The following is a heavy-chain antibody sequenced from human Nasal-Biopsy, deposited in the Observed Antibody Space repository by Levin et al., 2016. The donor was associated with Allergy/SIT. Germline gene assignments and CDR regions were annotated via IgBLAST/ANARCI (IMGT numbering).Heavy chain of an antibody. CDR3: ATPPVSIPTLLSDVDAFDI. CDR1: GFTFSSYW. CDR2: INSDGSST. V-gene: IGHV3-74*01. Sequence: GESLKISCAASGFTFSSYWMHWVRQAPGRGLVWVSRINSDGSSTNYADSVKGRFTISRDNAKNTLYLQMNSLRAEDTAVYYCATPPVSIPTLLSDVDAFDIWGPGAMVTVSS. D-gene: IGHD3-16*02. J-gene: IGHJ3*02.